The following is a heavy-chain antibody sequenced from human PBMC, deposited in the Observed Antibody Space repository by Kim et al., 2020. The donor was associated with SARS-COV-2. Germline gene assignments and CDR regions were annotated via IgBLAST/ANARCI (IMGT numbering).Heavy chain of an antibody. D-gene: IGHD1-26*01. J-gene: IGHJ5*02. CDR2: ISSSGTTI. Sequence: GGSLRLSCAASGFTFHSFEMNWVRQAPGKGLEWVSYISSSGTTIYYAESVKGRFTISRDNAKNSLYLQMRSLRVEDTAVYYCTREWGNWFDPWGQGTLVT. V-gene: IGHV3-48*03. CDR1: GFTFHSFE. CDR3: TREWGNWFDP.